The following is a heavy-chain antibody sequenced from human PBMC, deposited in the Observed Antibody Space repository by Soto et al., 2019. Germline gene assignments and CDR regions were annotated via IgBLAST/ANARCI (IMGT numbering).Heavy chain of an antibody. CDR1: GYTFTSYY. D-gene: IGHD6-19*01. Sequence: ASVKVSCKASGYTFTSYYMHWVRQAPGQGLEWMGIINPSGGSTSYAQKFQGRVTMTRDTSTSTVYMELSGLRSEDTAVYYCARSTTAVAGPYYYYGMDVWGQGTTVTVSS. CDR3: ARSTTAVAGPYYYYGMDV. CDR2: INPSGGST. J-gene: IGHJ6*02. V-gene: IGHV1-46*01.